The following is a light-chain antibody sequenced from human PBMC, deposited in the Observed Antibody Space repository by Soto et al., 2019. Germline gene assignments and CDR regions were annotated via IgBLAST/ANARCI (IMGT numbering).Light chain of an antibody. V-gene: IGLV4-69*01. Sequence: QSVLTQSPSASASLGASVKLTCTLSSGHNSYAIAWHQLQPEKGPRYSMTVNSDGSHSRGAEIPDRFSGSSSGVDRYLTISSLQSEDEADYYCQTWDTGIRVFGGGTKLTVL. CDR3: QTWDTGIRV. CDR2: VNSDGSH. J-gene: IGLJ3*02. CDR1: SGHNSYA.